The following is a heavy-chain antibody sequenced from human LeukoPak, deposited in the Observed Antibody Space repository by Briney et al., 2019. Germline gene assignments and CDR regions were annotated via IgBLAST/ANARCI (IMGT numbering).Heavy chain of an antibody. J-gene: IGHJ4*02. CDR2: ISGSGGNT. CDR1: GFTFSSYA. CDR3: AKGLMRDQFWSGYSPIDY. D-gene: IGHD3-3*01. Sequence: GGSLRLSCTASGFTFSSYAMSWVRQAPGKGLAWVSVISGSGGNTYYADSVKGRFTISRDNSKNTLYLQMNSLRAEDTAVYYCAKGLMRDQFWSGYSPIDYWGQGTLVTVSS. V-gene: IGHV3-23*01.